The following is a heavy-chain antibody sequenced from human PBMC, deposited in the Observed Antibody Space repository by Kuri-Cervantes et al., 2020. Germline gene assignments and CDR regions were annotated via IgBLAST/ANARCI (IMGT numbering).Heavy chain of an antibody. J-gene: IGHJ3*02. Sequence: SETLSLTCTVSGGSISSYYWSWIRQPPGKGLEWIGSIYHSGSTYYNPSLKSRVTISVDTSKNQFSLKLSSVTAADTAVYYCARDRWDYIWGSYRYEGHDAFDIWGQGTMVTVSS. CDR2: IYHSGST. CDR1: GGSISSYY. V-gene: IGHV4-38-2*02. D-gene: IGHD3-16*02. CDR3: ARDRWDYIWGSYRYEGHDAFDI.